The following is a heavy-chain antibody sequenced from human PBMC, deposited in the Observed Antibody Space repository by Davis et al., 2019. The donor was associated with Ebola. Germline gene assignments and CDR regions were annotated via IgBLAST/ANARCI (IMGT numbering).Heavy chain of an antibody. V-gene: IGHV1-8*02. Sequence: AASVKVSCKASGYSFTTYGMNWVRQATGQGLEWMGWMNPNSGSTGYTQKFQGRVTMTRNTSLSTAYMELGSLRSEDTAVYYCARGMGLTALGGLYFYSYAMDVWGRTTVTVSS. D-gene: IGHD4/OR15-4a*01. J-gene: IGHJ6*04. CDR2: MNPNSGST. CDR1: GYSFTTYG. CDR3: ARGMGLTALGGLYFYSYAMDV.